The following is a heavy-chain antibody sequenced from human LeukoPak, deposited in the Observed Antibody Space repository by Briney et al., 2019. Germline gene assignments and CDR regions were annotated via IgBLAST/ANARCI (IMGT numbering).Heavy chain of an antibody. D-gene: IGHD3-16*01. Sequence: GRSLRLSCVASGFTFSNYGMHWVRQAPGKGLEWVAIISCDGNNKYYADSVKGRFTISRDNSKNTLYLQMNSLRAEDTAVYYCAKEDSAYYFDYWGHGTLVTVSS. CDR2: ISCDGNNK. CDR3: AKEDSAYYFDY. CDR1: GFTFSNYG. V-gene: IGHV3-33*06. J-gene: IGHJ4*01.